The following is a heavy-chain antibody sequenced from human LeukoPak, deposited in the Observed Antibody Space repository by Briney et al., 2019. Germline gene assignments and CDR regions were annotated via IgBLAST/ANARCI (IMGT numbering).Heavy chain of an antibody. V-gene: IGHV4-4*07. CDR1: GGSFSGYY. D-gene: IGHD3/OR15-3a*01. J-gene: IGHJ5*02. Sequence: SETLSLTCAVYGGSFSGYYWSWIRQPAGKGLEWIGRIYTSGSTNYNPSLKSRVTMSVDTSKNQFSLKLSSVTAAGAAVYYCARDWTGLSDSGGWFDPWGQGTLVTVSS. CDR3: ARDWTGLSDSGGWFDP. CDR2: IYTSGST.